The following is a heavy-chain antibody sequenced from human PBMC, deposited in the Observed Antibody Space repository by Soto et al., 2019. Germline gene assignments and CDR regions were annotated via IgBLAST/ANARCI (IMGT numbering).Heavy chain of an antibody. D-gene: IGHD1-26*01. J-gene: IGHJ4*02. CDR1: GGSIRSSNS. V-gene: IGHV4-4*03. CDR2: IYHSGST. Sequence: PPETLSLTAPVSGGSIRSSNSRSWVCQPPGKGLEWIGEIYHSGSTNYNPSLKSRVTISVDKSKNQFSLKLSSVTAAETAVYYWAREHRDFGSWLDYWGQGTLVTVSS. CDR3: AREHRDFGSWLDY.